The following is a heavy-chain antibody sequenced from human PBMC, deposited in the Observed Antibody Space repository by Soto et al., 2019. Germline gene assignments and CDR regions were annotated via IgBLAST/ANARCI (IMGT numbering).Heavy chain of an antibody. CDR3: ARGRLGGAAN. J-gene: IGHJ4*02. D-gene: IGHD3-16*01. Sequence: SETLSLTCAVYGGSFSGYYWSWIRQPPGKGLEWIGEIDHSGGTNYNPSLKSRVTISIDTSKNQFSLKLSSVTAADTAVYYCARGRLGGAANWGQGTLVTVSS. CDR2: IDHSGGT. CDR1: GGSFSGYY. V-gene: IGHV4-34*01.